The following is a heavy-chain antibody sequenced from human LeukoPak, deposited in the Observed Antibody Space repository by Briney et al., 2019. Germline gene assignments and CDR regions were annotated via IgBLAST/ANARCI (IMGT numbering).Heavy chain of an antibody. CDR1: GFTFSSYS. D-gene: IGHD6-13*01. CDR2: IKQDGSEK. V-gene: IGHV3-7*01. Sequence: GGSLRLSCAASGFTFSSYSMNWVRQAPGKGLEWVANIKQDGSEKYYVDSVKGRFTISRDNAKNSLYLQMNSLRAEDTAVYYCARGLRIAAAGSSWGQGTLVTVSS. J-gene: IGHJ5*02. CDR3: ARGLRIAAAGSS.